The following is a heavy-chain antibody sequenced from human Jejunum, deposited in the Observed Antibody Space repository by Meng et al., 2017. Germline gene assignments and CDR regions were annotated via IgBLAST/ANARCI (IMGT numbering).Heavy chain of an antibody. V-gene: IGHV4-61*01. CDR1: GASVSSISYF. CDR2: IYHSGST. D-gene: IGHD6-13*01. Sequence: QVQLQESGPGVVRPSETLSLTCTVSGASVSSISYFWSWIRQLPGKGLEWIGHIYHSGSTNYNPSLRSRVTMSVDTSKNQFSLEVSSVTSADTAMYYCARDGGWNSSTWYSFDSWGQGTQVTVSS. CDR3: ARDGGWNSSTWYSFDS. J-gene: IGHJ4*02.